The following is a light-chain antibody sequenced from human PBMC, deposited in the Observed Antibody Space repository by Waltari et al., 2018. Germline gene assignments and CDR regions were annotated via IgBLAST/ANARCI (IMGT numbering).Light chain of an antibody. Sequence: SYVLTQPPSVSVAPGKTARITCGGNNLGSKSVHWYQQKPGQAPVLVTYYDSDRPSGIPERFSGSNSGNTATLTISRVEAGDEADYYCQVWDSSSDHNVFGSGTKVTVL. CDR2: YDS. V-gene: IGLV3-21*04. CDR1: NLGSKS. J-gene: IGLJ6*01. CDR3: QVWDSSSDHNV.